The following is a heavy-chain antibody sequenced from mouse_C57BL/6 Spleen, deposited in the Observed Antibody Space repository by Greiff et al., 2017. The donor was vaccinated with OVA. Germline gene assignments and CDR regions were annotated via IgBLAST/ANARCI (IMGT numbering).Heavy chain of an antibody. CDR1: GYTFTDYE. Sequence: QVQLQQSGAELVRPGASVTLSCKASGYTFTDYEMHWVKQTPVHGLEWIGAIDPETGGTAYNQKFKGKAILTADKSSSTAYMELRSLTSEDSAVYYCTRYDYDGDYYAMDYWGQGTSVTVSS. J-gene: IGHJ4*01. CDR2: IDPETGGT. D-gene: IGHD2-4*01. CDR3: TRYDYDGDYYAMDY. V-gene: IGHV1-15*01.